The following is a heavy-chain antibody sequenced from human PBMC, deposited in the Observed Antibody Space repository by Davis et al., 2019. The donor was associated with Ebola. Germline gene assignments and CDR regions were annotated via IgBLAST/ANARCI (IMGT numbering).Heavy chain of an antibody. CDR2: IDPSDSYT. J-gene: IGHJ4*02. CDR1: GYSFTSYW. Sequence: GESLKIPCKGSGYSFTSYWISWVRQMPGKGLEWMGRIDPSDSYTNYSPSFQGHVTISADKSISTAYLQWSSLKASDTAMYYCARQKDYYDSSGYYPLDYWGQGTLVTVSS. CDR3: ARQKDYYDSSGYYPLDY. V-gene: IGHV5-10-1*01. D-gene: IGHD3-22*01.